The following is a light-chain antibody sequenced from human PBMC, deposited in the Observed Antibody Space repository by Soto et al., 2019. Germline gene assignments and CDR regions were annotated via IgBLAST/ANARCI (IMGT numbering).Light chain of an antibody. V-gene: IGLV1-44*01. J-gene: IGLJ2*01. CDR1: SSNIGTNT. Sequence: QSVLTLPHSASGTPGQRVTISCSGSSSNIGTNTVIWYQQLPGAAPKLLIYSDIQRPSGVPDRFSGSKSGTSASLAISGLQSEDEADYYCAAWDVSLVVFGGGTKRTVL. CDR3: AAWDVSLVV. CDR2: SDI.